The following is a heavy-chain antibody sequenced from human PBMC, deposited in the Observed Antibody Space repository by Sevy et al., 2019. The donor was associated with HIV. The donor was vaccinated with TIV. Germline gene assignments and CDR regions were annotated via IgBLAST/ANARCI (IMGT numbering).Heavy chain of an antibody. CDR1: GFTFSSYA. J-gene: IGHJ4*02. CDR3: AREVGYGDYFDY. CDR2: ISYDGSNK. V-gene: IGHV3-30*04. Sequence: GGSLRLSCAASGFTFSSYAMHWVRQAPGKGLEWVAVISYDGSNKYYADSVKGRFTISRDNSKNTLYLQMNSLRAEDTAVYYCAREVGYGDYFDYWGQRTLVTGSS. D-gene: IGHD4-17*01.